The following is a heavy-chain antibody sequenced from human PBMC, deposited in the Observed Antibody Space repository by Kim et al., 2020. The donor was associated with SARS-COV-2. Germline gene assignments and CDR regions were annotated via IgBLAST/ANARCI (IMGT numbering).Heavy chain of an antibody. D-gene: IGHD2-2*02. V-gene: IGHV3-23*01. CDR3: YCSSTSCYISWFDP. Sequence: ADSVKGRFTITRDNSKTTRYLKMNSLRAEETAVYYCYCSSTSCYISWFDPWGQGTLVTVSS. J-gene: IGHJ5*02.